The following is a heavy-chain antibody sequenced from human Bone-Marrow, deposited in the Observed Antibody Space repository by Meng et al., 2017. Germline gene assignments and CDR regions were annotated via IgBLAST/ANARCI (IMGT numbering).Heavy chain of an antibody. D-gene: IGHD1-26*01. CDR2: IIPIFGTA. CDR3: ARDVGATTELDY. CDR1: GYTFTSYG. J-gene: IGHJ4*02. V-gene: IGHV1-69*13. Sequence: SVKVSCKASGYTFTSYGISWVRQAPGQGLEWMGRIIPIFGTANYAQKFQGRVTITADESTSTAYMELSSLRSEDTAVYYCARDVGATTELDYWGQGTLVTVSS.